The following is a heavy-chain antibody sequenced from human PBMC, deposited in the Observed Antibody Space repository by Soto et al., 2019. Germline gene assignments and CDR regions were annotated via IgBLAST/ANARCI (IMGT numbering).Heavy chain of an antibody. Sequence: QVQLVESGGGVVQPGRSLRLSCAASGFTFSSYGMHWVPQAPGKGLEWVAVISYDGSIKYYADSVKCRLTISRDKSKSTLYLQMNSLRAEDTAVYYCAKGAHLGSGNYYNPYESDYWGQGTLVTVSS. V-gene: IGHV3-30*18. J-gene: IGHJ4*02. CDR1: GFTFSSYG. D-gene: IGHD3-10*01. CDR3: AKGAHLGSGNYYNPYESDY. CDR2: ISYDGSIK.